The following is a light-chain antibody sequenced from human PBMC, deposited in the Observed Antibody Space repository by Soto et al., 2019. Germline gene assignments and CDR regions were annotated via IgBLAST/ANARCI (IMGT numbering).Light chain of an antibody. CDR2: DAS. V-gene: IGKV1-6*01. CDR1: QGIRND. J-gene: IGKJ2*01. CDR3: LQDYNYPYT. Sequence: AIQMTQSPSSLYASVGDRVTITCRASQGIRNDLGWYQQKPGKAPKVLIYDASSLQSGVPSRFSGSGSGTDFPLTISSLQPEDFATYYWLQDYNYPYTFGQGTKLEIK.